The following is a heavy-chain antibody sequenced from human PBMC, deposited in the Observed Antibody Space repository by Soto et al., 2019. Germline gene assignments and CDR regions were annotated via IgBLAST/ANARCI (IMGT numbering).Heavy chain of an antibody. J-gene: IGHJ6*02. V-gene: IGHV3-23*01. D-gene: IGHD2-2*01. CDR3: ARMIVVVPASGGDV. Sequence: GGSLRLSCAASGFTFSSYAMSWVRQAPGKGLEWVSAISGSGGSTYYADSVKGRFTISRDNSKNTLYLQMNSLRAEDTAVYYCARMIVVVPASGGDVWGQGTTVTVSS. CDR1: GFTFSSYA. CDR2: ISGSGGST.